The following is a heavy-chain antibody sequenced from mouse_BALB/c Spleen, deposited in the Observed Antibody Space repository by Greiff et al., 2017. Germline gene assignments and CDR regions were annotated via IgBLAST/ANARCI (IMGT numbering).Heavy chain of an antibody. Sequence: EVQVVESGGGLVKPGGSLKLSCAASGFTFSSYAMSWVRQTPEKRLEWVASISSGGSTYYPDSVKGRFTISRDNARNILYLQMSSLRSEDTAMYYCAKIYYGNYDAMDYWGQGTSVTVSS. CDR1: GFTFSSYA. V-gene: IGHV5-6-5*01. CDR3: AKIYYGNYDAMDY. J-gene: IGHJ4*01. D-gene: IGHD2-1*01. CDR2: ISSGGST.